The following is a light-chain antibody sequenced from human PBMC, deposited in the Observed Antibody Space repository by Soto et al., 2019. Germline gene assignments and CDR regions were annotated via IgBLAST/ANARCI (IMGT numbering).Light chain of an antibody. CDR2: GNN. Sequence: QSVLTQPPSASGTPGQRVTISCSGSSSNIGSNTVNWYQHLPGTAPKLLIYGNNQRPSGVPDRFSGSKSGTSASLAISGLQSEDEADYYCAAWDDSLNGVVFGRGTKVTVL. CDR1: SSNIGSNT. J-gene: IGLJ1*01. V-gene: IGLV1-44*01. CDR3: AAWDDSLNGVV.